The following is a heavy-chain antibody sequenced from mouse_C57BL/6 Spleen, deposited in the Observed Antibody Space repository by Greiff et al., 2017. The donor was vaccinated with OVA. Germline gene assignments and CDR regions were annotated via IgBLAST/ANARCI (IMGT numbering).Heavy chain of an antibody. J-gene: IGHJ4*01. CDR2: IYPRSGNT. Sequence: VKLQESGAELARPGASVKLSCKASGYTFTSYGISWVKQRTGQGLEWIGEIYPRSGNTYYNEKFKGKATLTADKSSSTAYMELRSLTSEDSAVYFCARSSSYEDYYAMDYWGQGTSVTVSS. CDR1: GYTFTSYG. D-gene: IGHD1-1*01. CDR3: ARSSSYEDYYAMDY. V-gene: IGHV1-81*01.